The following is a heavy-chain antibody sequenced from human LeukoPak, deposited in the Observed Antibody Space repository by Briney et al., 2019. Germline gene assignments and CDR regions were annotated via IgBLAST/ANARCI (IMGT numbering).Heavy chain of an antibody. D-gene: IGHD6-19*01. CDR1: GGSISSGDYY. CDR3: ARGIAVAGRAKGYFDY. V-gene: IGHV4-30-4*08. CDR2: INHSGST. Sequence: TASQTLSLTCTVSGGSISSGDYYWSWIRQPPGKGLEWIGEINHSGSTNYNPSLKSRVTISVDTSKNQFSLKLSSVTAADTAVYYCARGIAVAGRAKGYFDYWGQGTLVTVSS. J-gene: IGHJ4*02.